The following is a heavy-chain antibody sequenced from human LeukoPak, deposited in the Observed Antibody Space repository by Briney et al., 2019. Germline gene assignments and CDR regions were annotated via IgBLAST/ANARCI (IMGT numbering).Heavy chain of an antibody. CDR1: GGTFSNYV. CDR2: IMPISGTT. CDR3: ARDLNGSGTA. Sequence: SVKVSCKASGGTFSNYVISWVRQAPGQGLEWMGVIMPISGTTNYAQKFQGRVTITADESTSTAYMELSSLRSEDTAVYYCARDLNGSGTAWGQGTLVTVSS. D-gene: IGHD3-10*01. V-gene: IGHV1-69*13. J-gene: IGHJ5*02.